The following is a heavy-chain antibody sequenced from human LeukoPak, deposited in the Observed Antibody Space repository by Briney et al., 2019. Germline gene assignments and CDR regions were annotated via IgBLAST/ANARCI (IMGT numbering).Heavy chain of an antibody. V-gene: IGHV4-38-2*02. J-gene: IGHJ6*03. Sequence: SETLSFTCTVSGYSISSGYYWGWIRQPPGKGLEWIGSIYHSGSTYYNPSLKSRVTISVDTSKNQFSLKLSSVTAADTAVYYCARGGNYYYYYMDVWGKGTTVTISS. D-gene: IGHD3-16*01. CDR1: GYSISSGYY. CDR2: IYHSGST. CDR3: ARGGNYYYYYMDV.